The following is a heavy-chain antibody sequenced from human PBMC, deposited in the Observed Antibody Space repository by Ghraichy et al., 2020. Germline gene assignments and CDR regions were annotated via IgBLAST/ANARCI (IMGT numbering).Heavy chain of an antibody. J-gene: IGHJ6*02. CDR2: ISGSGGST. CDR3: ARNITMVRGVIIGSYYYYGMDV. CDR1: GFTFSSYA. D-gene: IGHD3-10*01. Sequence: GESLNISCAASGFTFSSYAMSWVRQAPGKGLEWVSAISGSGGSTYYADSVKGRFTISRDNSKNTLYLQMNSLRAEDTAVYYCARNITMVRGVIIGSYYYYGMDVWGQGTTVTVSS. V-gene: IGHV3-23*01.